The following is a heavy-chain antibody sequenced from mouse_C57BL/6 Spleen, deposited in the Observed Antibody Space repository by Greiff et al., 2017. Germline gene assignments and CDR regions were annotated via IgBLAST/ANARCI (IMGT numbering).Heavy chain of an antibody. V-gene: IGHV1-55*01. CDR3: ARHEDHYGKYDY. Sequence: VQLQQPGAELVKPGASVKMSCKASGYTFTSYWITWVKQRPGQGLEWIGDIYPGSGSTNYNEKFKSKATLTVDTSSSTAYMQLSSLTSEDSAVYFCARHEDHYGKYDYWGQGTTLTVSS. D-gene: IGHD2-1*01. J-gene: IGHJ2*01. CDR2: IYPGSGST. CDR1: GYTFTSYW.